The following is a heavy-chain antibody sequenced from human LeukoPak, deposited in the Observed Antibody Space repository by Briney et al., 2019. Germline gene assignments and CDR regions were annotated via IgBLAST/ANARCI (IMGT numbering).Heavy chain of an antibody. V-gene: IGHV4-39*07. D-gene: IGHD5-18*01. CDR2: IYYSGST. J-gene: IGHJ4*02. CDR1: GGSISSRSYY. CDR3: ARGSWFGYSYGYWY. Sequence: PSETLSLTCTVSGGSISSRSYYWGWIRQPPGKGLEWIGRIYYSGSTYYNPSLKSRVTISVDTSKNQFSLKLSFVTAADTAVYYCARGSWFGYSYGYWYWGQGTLVTVSS.